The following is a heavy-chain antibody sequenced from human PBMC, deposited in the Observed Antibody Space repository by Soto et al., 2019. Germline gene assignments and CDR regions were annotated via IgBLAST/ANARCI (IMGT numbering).Heavy chain of an antibody. CDR1: GFTFSNYW. V-gene: IGHV3-74*01. Sequence: GGSLRLSCAASGFTFSNYWMHWVRQAPGKGLVWVSRINIDGSSTTYADSVKGRFTISRDNAKNTLYLQMNSLRAEDTAVYYCTRGSNNVMDVWGQGTTVTVSS. CDR3: TRGSNNVMDV. J-gene: IGHJ6*02. CDR2: INIDGSST.